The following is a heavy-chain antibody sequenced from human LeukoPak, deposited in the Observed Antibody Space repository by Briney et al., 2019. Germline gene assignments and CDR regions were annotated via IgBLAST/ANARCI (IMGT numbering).Heavy chain of an antibody. CDR2: IYYSGST. Sequence: SETLSLTCTVSGGSISSSSYYWGWIRQPPGKGLEWIGSIYYSGSTYYNPSLKSRVTISVDTSKNQFSLKLSSVTAADTAVYYCARDGYSSSWQNFDYWGQGTLVTVSS. V-gene: IGHV4-39*07. CDR1: GGSISSSSYY. CDR3: ARDGYSSSWQNFDY. J-gene: IGHJ4*02. D-gene: IGHD6-13*01.